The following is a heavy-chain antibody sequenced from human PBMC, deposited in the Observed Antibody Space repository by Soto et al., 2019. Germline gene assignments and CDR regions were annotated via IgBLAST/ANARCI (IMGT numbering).Heavy chain of an antibody. D-gene: IGHD3-3*01. J-gene: IGHJ6*02. V-gene: IGHV3-23*01. CDR3: ARDPKGFGSGSSYYYYYGIDI. CDR2: LSGSGGST. Sequence: PGGPLRLSCTVSGLQSSTCALNWVRQATRKGLEWASDLSGSGGSTDYADPVKGRFTISSDTSKNTLFLQMICLRADVTAMYYWARDPKGFGSGSSYYYYYGIDIWGQGTTVTVSS. CDR1: GLQSSTCA.